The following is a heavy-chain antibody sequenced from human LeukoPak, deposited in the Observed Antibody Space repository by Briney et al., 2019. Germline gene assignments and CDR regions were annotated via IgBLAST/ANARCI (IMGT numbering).Heavy chain of an antibody. J-gene: IGHJ3*02. D-gene: IGHD2-15*01. CDR1: GFTFNSHN. V-gene: IGHV3-48*04. CDR2: ITSTSRSI. Sequence: TGGSLRLSCSASGFTFNSHNMNWVRQAPGKGLEWVSYITSTSRSIYYADSVKGRFTISRDNAKNSLYLQMNSLRAEDTAVYYCARDWLLSDAFDIWGQGTMVTVSS. CDR3: ARDWLLSDAFDI.